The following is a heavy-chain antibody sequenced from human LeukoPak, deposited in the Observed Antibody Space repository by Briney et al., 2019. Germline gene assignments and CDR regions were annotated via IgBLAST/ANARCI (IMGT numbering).Heavy chain of an antibody. J-gene: IGHJ4*02. D-gene: IGHD5-24*01. CDR1: GGSISSYY. V-gene: IGHV4-59*01. CDR2: IYYSGST. Sequence: SETLSLTCTVSGGSISSYYWSWIRQPPGKGLEWIGYIYYSGSTNYNPSLKSRVTISVDTSKNQFSLKLSSVTAADTAVYYCARRDGYTFDYWGQGTLVTVSP. CDR3: ARRDGYTFDY.